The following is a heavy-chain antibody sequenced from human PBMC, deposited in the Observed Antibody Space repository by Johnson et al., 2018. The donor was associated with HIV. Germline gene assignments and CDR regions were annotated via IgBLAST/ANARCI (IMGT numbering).Heavy chain of an antibody. CDR3: TGEDGLGESALVFDM. V-gene: IGHV3-33*01. Sequence: HVQLVESGGGVVQPGRPLRLSCAASGFTFSSYGIHWVRQAPGKGLEWVAVIWYDGSNKYYANSVKGRFTVSRDNSKKTLYLQMNSLSAEDTAVYYCTGEDGLGESALVFDMWGQGTMVTVSS. D-gene: IGHD3-16*02. CDR2: IWYDGSNK. J-gene: IGHJ3*02. CDR1: GFTFSSYG.